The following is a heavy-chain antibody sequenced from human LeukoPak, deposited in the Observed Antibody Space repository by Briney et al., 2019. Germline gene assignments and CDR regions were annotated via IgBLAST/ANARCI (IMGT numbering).Heavy chain of an antibody. Sequence: GGSLRLPCAASGFTFNSYAMNWVRQAPGKGLEWVSAINGRGGSTYNTDSVKGRFTISRDNSKNTLYLQMNSLRAEDTAVYYCAKTGGGSSTGFDYWGQGTLVTVSS. CDR2: INGRGGST. V-gene: IGHV3-23*01. CDR1: GFTFNSYA. CDR3: AKTGGGSSTGFDY. J-gene: IGHJ4*02. D-gene: IGHD2-15*01.